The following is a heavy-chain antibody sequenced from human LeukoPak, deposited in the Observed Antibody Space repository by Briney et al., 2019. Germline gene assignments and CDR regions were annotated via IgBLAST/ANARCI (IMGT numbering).Heavy chain of an antibody. CDR2: ISYDGSNK. CDR3: ARGLITMIWGGDDY. Sequence: GRSLKLSCAASGFTFSSYGMHWVRQAPGKGLEWVAVISYDGSNKYYADSVKGRFTISRDNSKNTLYLQMNSLRAEDTAVYYCARGLITMIWGGDDYWGQGTLVTVSS. D-gene: IGHD3-22*01. CDR1: GFTFSSYG. J-gene: IGHJ4*02. V-gene: IGHV3-30*03.